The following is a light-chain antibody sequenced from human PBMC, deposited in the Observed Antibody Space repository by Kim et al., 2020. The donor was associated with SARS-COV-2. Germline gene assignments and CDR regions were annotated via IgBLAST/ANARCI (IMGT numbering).Light chain of an antibody. J-gene: IGLJ3*02. Sequence: SYELTQPPSVSVSPGQTARITCSGDALPKQYAYWYQQKPDQAPVLVIYKDSERPSGIPERFSGSSSGTTVTLTISGAQAEDEADYYCQSADSSGTWVFGG. CDR2: KDS. CDR1: ALPKQY. CDR3: QSADSSGTWV. V-gene: IGLV3-25*03.